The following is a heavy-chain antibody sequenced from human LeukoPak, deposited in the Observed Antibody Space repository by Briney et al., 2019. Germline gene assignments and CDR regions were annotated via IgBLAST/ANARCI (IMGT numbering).Heavy chain of an antibody. CDR2: TYYSGST. CDR1: GGSISSGDYY. CDR3: ARDGDQYYDFWSGTNWFDP. D-gene: IGHD3-3*01. J-gene: IGHJ5*02. Sequence: SQTLSLTRTVSGGSISSGDYYWSWLRHPPGKGLEGIGYTYYSGSTNYNPSLKSRVTISVDTSKNQFSLKLSSVTAADTAVYYCARDGDQYYDFWSGTNWFDPWGQGTLVTVSS. V-gene: IGHV4-61*08.